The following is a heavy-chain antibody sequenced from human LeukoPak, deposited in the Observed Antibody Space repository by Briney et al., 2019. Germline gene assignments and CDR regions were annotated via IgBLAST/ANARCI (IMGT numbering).Heavy chain of an antibody. CDR1: GYTLTELS. CDR3: ATVGDCSSTSCYHKGSHNWFDP. J-gene: IGHJ5*02. CDR2: FDPEDGET. D-gene: IGHD2-2*03. V-gene: IGHV1-24*01. Sequence: ASVKVSCKVSGYTLTELSMHWVRRAPGKGLEWMGGFDPEDGETIYAQKFQGRVTMTEDTSTDTAYMELSSLRSEDTAVYYCATVGDCSSTSCYHKGSHNWFDPWGQGTLVTVSS.